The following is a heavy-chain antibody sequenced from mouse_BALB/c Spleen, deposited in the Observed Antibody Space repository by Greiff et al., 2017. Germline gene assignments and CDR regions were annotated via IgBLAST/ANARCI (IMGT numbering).Heavy chain of an antibody. CDR3: ARDYSNAMDY. Sequence: VKLQQSGPELVKPGASVKLSCKASGYTFTSYWMQWVKQRPGQGLEWIGAIYPGDGDTRYTQKFKGKATLTADKSSSTAYMQLSSLASEDSAVYYCARDYSNAMDYWGQGTSVTVSS. J-gene: IGHJ4*01. CDR2: IYPGDGDT. V-gene: IGHV1-87*01. CDR1: GYTFTSYW. D-gene: IGHD2-13*01.